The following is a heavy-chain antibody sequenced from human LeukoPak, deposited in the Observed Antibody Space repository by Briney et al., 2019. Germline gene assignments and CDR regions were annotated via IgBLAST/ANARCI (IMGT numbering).Heavy chain of an antibody. J-gene: IGHJ4*02. V-gene: IGHV4-34*01. Sequence: SETLSRTCSVYGXXVXXXYXXXXXXPXGXXLXXXXXIXHFGSTXYNQALKSRVNISGDTYKQQFSLKVNSVTAADTAVYYCARGYRAPQTFYSYPFFDYWAQGTLVTVSS. D-gene: IGHD5-18*01. CDR2: IXHFGST. CDR3: ARGYRAPQTFYSYPFFDY. CDR1: GXXVXXXY.